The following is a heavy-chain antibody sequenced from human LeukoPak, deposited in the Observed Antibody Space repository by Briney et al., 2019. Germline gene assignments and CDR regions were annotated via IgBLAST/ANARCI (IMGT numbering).Heavy chain of an antibody. V-gene: IGHV3-23*01. J-gene: IGHJ4*02. Sequence: GGSLRLSCAASGFIFSNYAMSWVRQTPGKGPEWVSGISNSADSTYYAVSVKGRFTISRDNSKNTLYLQMNSLRAEDTAVYYCAKDRDFWSGYHDFDQWGQGTLVTVSS. CDR2: ISNSADST. D-gene: IGHD3-3*01. CDR1: GFIFSNYA. CDR3: AKDRDFWSGYHDFDQ.